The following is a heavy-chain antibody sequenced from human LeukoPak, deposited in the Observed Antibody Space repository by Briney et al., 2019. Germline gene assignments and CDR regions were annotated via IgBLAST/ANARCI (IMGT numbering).Heavy chain of an antibody. J-gene: IGHJ4*02. CDR3: AKDLGGGYYDFWSGYFLSPFDY. CDR2: ISGSGGST. CDR1: GFTFSSYA. Sequence: GGSLRLSCAASGFTFSSYAMSWVRQAPGKGLERVSAISGSGGSTYYADSVKGRFTISRDNSKNTLYLQMNSLRAEDTAVYYCAKDLGGGYYDFWSGYFLSPFDYWGQGTLVTVSS. V-gene: IGHV3-23*01. D-gene: IGHD3-3*01.